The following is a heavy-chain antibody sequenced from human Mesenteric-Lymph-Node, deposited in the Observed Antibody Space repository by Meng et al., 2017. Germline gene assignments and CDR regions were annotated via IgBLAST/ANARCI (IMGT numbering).Heavy chain of an antibody. Sequence: SDTLSPTCAVYGGSFSGYYWSWIRQLPGKGLEWIGEINHSGSTNYNPSLKSRVTISVDTSKNQFSLKLSSVTAADTAVYYCARWYYYGSGSYRPFDYWGQGTLVTVSS. CDR1: GGSFSGYY. J-gene: IGHJ4*02. CDR2: INHSGST. V-gene: IGHV4-34*01. CDR3: ARWYYYGSGSYRPFDY. D-gene: IGHD3-10*01.